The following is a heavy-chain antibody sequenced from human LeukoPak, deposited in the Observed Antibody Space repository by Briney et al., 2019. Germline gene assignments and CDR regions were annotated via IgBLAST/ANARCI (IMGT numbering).Heavy chain of an antibody. D-gene: IGHD3-3*01. J-gene: IGHJ3*02. Sequence: GGSLRLSCAASGFTFSSYAMSWVRQAPGKGLEWVSAISGSGGSTYYADSVKGRFTISRDNSKNTLYLQMNSLRAEDTAVYYCAKVNLVKYYDFWSGYYDAFDIWGQGTMATVSS. V-gene: IGHV3-23*01. CDR3: AKVNLVKYYDFWSGYYDAFDI. CDR1: GFTFSSYA. CDR2: ISGSGGST.